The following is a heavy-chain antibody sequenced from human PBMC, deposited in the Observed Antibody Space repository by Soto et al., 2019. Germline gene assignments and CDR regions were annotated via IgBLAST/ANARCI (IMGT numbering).Heavy chain of an antibody. D-gene: IGHD6-13*01. CDR2: IWYDGSNK. J-gene: IGHJ6*04. CDR3: ARSTLYSSSWYDFYYYGMDA. V-gene: IGHV3-33*01. CDR1: GFTLSSYG. Sequence: PGGSLRLSPTPSGFTLSSYGMHWIRQAPGKGLEWVAVIWYDGSNKYYADSVKGRFTISRDNSKNTLYLQMNSLRAEDTAVYYCARSTLYSSSWYDFYYYGMDAWGKGSTVTASS.